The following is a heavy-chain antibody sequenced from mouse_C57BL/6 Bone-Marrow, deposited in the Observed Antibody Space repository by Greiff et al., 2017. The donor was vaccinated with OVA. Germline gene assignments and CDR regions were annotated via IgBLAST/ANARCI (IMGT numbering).Heavy chain of an antibody. Sequence: EVHLVESGPGLVKPSQSLSLTCSVTGYSITSGYYWNWIRQFPGNKLEWMGYISYDGSNNYNPSLKNRISITRDTSKNQFFLKLNSVTTEDTATYYCARGGLAGYAMDYWGQGTSVTVSS. CDR2: ISYDGSN. CDR1: GYSITSGYY. J-gene: IGHJ4*01. D-gene: IGHD6-1*01. V-gene: IGHV3-6*01. CDR3: ARGGLAGYAMDY.